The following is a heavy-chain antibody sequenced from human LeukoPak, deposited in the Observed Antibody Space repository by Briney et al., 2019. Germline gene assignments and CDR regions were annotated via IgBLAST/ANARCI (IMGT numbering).Heavy chain of an antibody. V-gene: IGHV4-59*01. CDR1: GGSISRYY. CDR3: ARDSGGSYDY. Sequence: PSETLSLTCTVSGGSISRYYWSWIRQPPGKGLEWIGYIYYSGSTNYNPSLKSRVTISVDTSKNQFSLKLSSVTAADTAVYYCARDSGGSYDYWGQGTLVTVSS. CDR2: IYYSGST. J-gene: IGHJ4*02. D-gene: IGHD1-26*01.